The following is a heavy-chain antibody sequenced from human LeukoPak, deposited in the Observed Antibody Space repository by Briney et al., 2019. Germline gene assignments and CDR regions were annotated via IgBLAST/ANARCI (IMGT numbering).Heavy chain of an antibody. CDR1: EFTFSSYA. Sequence: TGGSLRLSCAASEFTFSSYAMQWVRQAPGKGLEWVSGISGSGGSTYYADSVKGRFTISRDNSKNTLYLQMNSLRAEDTAIYYCARLSGNYRFDYWGQGTLVTVSS. CDR3: ARLSGNYRFDY. D-gene: IGHD1-26*01. CDR2: ISGSGGST. V-gene: IGHV3-23*01. J-gene: IGHJ4*02.